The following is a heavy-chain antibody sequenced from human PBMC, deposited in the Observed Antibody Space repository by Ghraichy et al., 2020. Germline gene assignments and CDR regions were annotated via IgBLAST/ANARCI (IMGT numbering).Heavy chain of an antibody. CDR1: GFTFSSYW. V-gene: IGHV3-74*03. CDR3: ARGLSVNWFES. J-gene: IGHJ5*01. CDR2: INSDGSNT. Sequence: GGSLRLSCAASGFTFSSYWMHWVRLDPGKGLVCVSRINSDGSNTAYADSVKGRFTISRDNAKNTLFLQMNSLRADDTAVYYCARGLSVNWFESLGQGTLVTVSS. D-gene: IGHD2/OR15-2a*01.